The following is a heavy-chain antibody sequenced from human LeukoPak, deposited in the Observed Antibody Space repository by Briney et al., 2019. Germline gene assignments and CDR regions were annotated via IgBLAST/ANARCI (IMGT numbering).Heavy chain of an antibody. V-gene: IGHV1-69*04. CDR3: ARAVRVNYGSGPYYYYGMDV. D-gene: IGHD3-10*01. J-gene: IGHJ6*02. Sequence: VKVSCKASGGTFSSYAISRVRQAPGQGLEWMGRIIPILGIAHYAQKSQGRVTITAAKSTSSSYMELSSLRSEDTAVYYCARAVRVNYGSGPYYYYGMDVWGQGTTVTVSS. CDR2: IIPILGIA. CDR1: GGTFSSYA.